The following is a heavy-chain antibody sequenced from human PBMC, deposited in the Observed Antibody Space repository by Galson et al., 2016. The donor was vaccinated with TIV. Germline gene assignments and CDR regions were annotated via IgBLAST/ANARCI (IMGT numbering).Heavy chain of an antibody. Sequence: ETLSLTCIISGDSISSSTYYWGWIRQPPGKGLEWIGSIYFTGSTHYTPSLKSRVTISLDTSKNQFSLKLSSVTAADTAVYYCARHSDVAADFNYWGQGTLATVSS. J-gene: IGHJ4*02. V-gene: IGHV4-39*01. CDR1: GDSISSSTYY. CDR3: ARHSDVAADFNY. CDR2: IYFTGST. D-gene: IGHD2-15*01.